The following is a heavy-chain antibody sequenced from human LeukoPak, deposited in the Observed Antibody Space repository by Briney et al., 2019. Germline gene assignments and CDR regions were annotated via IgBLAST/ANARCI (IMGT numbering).Heavy chain of an antibody. CDR1: GFTFSSYT. CDR3: ASTVVVVAALDY. J-gene: IGHJ4*02. Sequence: GGSLRLSCAASGFTFSSYTMNWVRQAPGKGLEWVSSISSSSTYINYADSVKGRFTISRDNAKNSLYLQMNSLRAEDTAVYYCASTVVVVAALDYWGQGTLVTVSS. V-gene: IGHV3-21*01. CDR2: ISSSSTYI. D-gene: IGHD2-15*01.